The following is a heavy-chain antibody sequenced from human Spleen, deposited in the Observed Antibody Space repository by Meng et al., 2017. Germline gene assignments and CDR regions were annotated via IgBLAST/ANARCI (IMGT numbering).Heavy chain of an antibody. V-gene: IGHV4-34*01. CDR1: GGSFSGYY. J-gene: IGHJ4*02. D-gene: IGHD5-18*01. Sequence: QVQRQQLGAGLLKPSETLSLTCSVYGGSFSGYYWSWIRQPPGKGLECIGEINHSESTNYNPSLKSRVTISVDTSKNQFSLKLSSVTAADTAVYYCARARQTAMVVDYWGQGTLVTVSS. CDR3: ARARQTAMVVDY. CDR2: INHSEST.